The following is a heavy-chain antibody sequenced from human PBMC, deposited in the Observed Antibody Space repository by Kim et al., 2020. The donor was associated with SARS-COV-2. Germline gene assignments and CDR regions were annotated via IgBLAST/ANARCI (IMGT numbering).Heavy chain of an antibody. J-gene: IGHJ6*02. V-gene: IGHV1-18*01. D-gene: IGHD3-10*01. CDR1: GYTFTSYG. CDR3: ARDMVRGVSTNYYYYGMDV. CDR2: ISAYNGNT. Sequence: ASVKVSCKASGYTFTSYGISWVRQAPGQVLEWMGWISAYNGNTNYAQKLQGRVTMTTDTSTSTAYMELRSLRSDDTAVYYCARDMVRGVSTNYYYYGMDVWGQGTTVNVSS.